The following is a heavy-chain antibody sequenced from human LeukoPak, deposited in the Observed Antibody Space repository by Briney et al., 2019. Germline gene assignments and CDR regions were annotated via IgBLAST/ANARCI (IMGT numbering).Heavy chain of an antibody. CDR3: ESADVGLDY. V-gene: IGHV1-2*02. D-gene: IGHD1-26*01. CDR1: GYTFTGYY. J-gene: IGHJ4*02. Sequence: ASVKVFFKASGYTFTGYYMHWVRQAPGQGLEWMGWINPSSGGTNYAQKFQGRVTMTRDTSISTANMELSRLRSDDTAAYYCESADVGLDYWGQGTLVTVSS. CDR2: INPSSGGT.